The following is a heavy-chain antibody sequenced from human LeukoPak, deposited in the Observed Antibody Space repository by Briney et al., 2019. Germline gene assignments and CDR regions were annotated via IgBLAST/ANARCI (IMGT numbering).Heavy chain of an antibody. CDR1: SGSISSGGYY. CDR2: IYYSGST. Sequence: SETLSLTCTVSSGSISSGGYYWSWIRQHPGNGLEWIGYIYYSGSTYYNPSLKSRVTISVDTSKNQFSLKLSSVTAADTAVYYCARISGSYANWFDPWGQGTLVTVSS. V-gene: IGHV4-31*03. J-gene: IGHJ5*02. D-gene: IGHD1-26*01. CDR3: ARISGSYANWFDP.